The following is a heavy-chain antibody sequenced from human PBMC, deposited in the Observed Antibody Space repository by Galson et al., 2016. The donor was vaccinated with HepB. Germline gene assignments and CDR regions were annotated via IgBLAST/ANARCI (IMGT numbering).Heavy chain of an antibody. CDR1: GFTFSSCG. CDR2: ISYDGSNK. Sequence: SLRLSCAASGFTFSSCGMHWVRQAPGKGLEWVAVISYDGSNKYYADSVKGRFTISRDNSKNTLYLQMNSLRAEDTAVYYCAKQIYTMEQWLVPEFDSWGQGLRVSVSS. J-gene: IGHJ4*02. D-gene: IGHD6-19*01. CDR3: AKQIYTMEQWLVPEFDS. V-gene: IGHV3-30*18.